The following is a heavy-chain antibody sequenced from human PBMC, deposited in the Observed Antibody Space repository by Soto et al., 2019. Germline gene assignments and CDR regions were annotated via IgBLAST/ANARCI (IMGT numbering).Heavy chain of an antibody. CDR1: GGKFSTFA. Sequence: QVQLVQSGAEVKRPGSSVKVSCKASGGKFSTFAINWVRQAPGHGLEWMGGIIPLFGEANYARTFQGRVTLTADAPTTTAVMEVSRLRSDDTGVYYCARVVLSVGPTVDYVKWALLLWGQGTRITGPS. D-gene: IGHD1-26*01. CDR3: ARVVLSVGPTVDYVKWALLL. CDR2: IIPLFGEA. V-gene: IGHV1-69*01. J-gene: IGHJ1*01.